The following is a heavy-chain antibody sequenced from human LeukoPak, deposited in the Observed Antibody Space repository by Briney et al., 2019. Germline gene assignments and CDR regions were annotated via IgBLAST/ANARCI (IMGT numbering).Heavy chain of an antibody. Sequence: SQTLSLTCAISGDSVSNNNAAWNWIRQSPSRGLEWLGRTFYTSKWYTSYAVSVKSRITINPDTSKNHFSLKLSSVTAADTAVYYCARRGGTTVTTPFDYWGQGTLVTVSS. V-gene: IGHV6-1*01. CDR3: ARRGGTTVTTPFDY. D-gene: IGHD4-11*01. J-gene: IGHJ4*02. CDR2: TFYTSKWYT. CDR1: GDSVSNNNAA.